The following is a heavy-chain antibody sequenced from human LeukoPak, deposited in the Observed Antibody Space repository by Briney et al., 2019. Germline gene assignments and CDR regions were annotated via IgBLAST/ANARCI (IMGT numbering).Heavy chain of an antibody. CDR1: GYTFTGYY. V-gene: IGHV1-2*02. CDR2: INPNSGGT. J-gene: IGHJ6*02. Sequence: GASVKVSCKASGYTFTGYYMHWVRQAPGQGLEWMGWINPNSGGTNYAQKFQGRVTMTRDTSISTAYMELSRLRSDDTAVYYCARWGKSWFGEIFLRYGMDVWGQGTTVTVSS. D-gene: IGHD3-10*01. CDR3: ARWGKSWFGEIFLRYGMDV.